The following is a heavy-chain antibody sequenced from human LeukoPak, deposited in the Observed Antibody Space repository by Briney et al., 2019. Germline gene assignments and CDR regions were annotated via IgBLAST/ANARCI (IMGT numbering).Heavy chain of an antibody. CDR2: INPNSGGT. Sequence: ASVKVSCKASGYTFTGYYMHWVRQAPGQGLEWMGWINPNSGGTNYAQKFQGRVTMTRDTSISTAYMELSRLRSDDTAVYYCARTMNYYDTKAYYFDYWGQGTLVTVSS. V-gene: IGHV1-2*02. J-gene: IGHJ4*02. CDR1: GYTFTGYY. D-gene: IGHD3-22*01. CDR3: ARTMNYYDTKAYYFDY.